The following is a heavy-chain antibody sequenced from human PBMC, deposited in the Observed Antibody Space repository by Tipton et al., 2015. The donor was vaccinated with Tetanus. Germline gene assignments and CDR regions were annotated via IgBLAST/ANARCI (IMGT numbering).Heavy chain of an antibody. J-gene: IGHJ5*02. D-gene: IGHD3-16*01. Sequence: TLSLTCTVSGGSISSYYWSWIRQPPGKGLEWIGYIYYSGSTNYNPSLKSRVTISVDTSKNQFSLKLSSVTAADTAVYYCARGGRYDYDVQGWFDPWGQGTLVTVSS. CDR3: ARGGRYDYDVQGWFDP. V-gene: IGHV4-59*01. CDR2: IYYSGST. CDR1: GGSISSYY.